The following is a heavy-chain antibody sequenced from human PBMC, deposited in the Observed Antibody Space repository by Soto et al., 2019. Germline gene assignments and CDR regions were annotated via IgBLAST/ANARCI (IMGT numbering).Heavy chain of an antibody. Sequence: QVQLVQSGAEVKKPGASVKVSCKASGYTFSSYFISWVRQAPGQGIKWMGWISAYNGNTNYAQDLQGRVTMTTATSTSTAYMELRSLRTDDTAVYYCARDLPPVDYWGQGTLVTVST. J-gene: IGHJ4*02. CDR2: ISAYNGNT. V-gene: IGHV1-18*01. CDR1: GYTFSSYF. CDR3: ARDLPPVDY.